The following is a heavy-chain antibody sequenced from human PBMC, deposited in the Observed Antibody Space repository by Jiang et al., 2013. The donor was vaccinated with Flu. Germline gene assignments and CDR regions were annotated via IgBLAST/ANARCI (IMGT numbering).Heavy chain of an antibody. J-gene: IGHJ4*02. CDR3: ARSIHYDSTTYRSYYFDY. CDR1: GGSISSYF. D-gene: IGHD2/OR15-2a*01. V-gene: IGHV4-59*01. Sequence: GLVKPSETLSLTCTASGGSISSYFWSWIRQPPGKGLEWIGYIYYMGGTNYNPSLKSRVTISVDTSKNQFSLKLRSVTAADTAVYYCARSIHYDSTTYRSYYFDYWGQGTLVTVSS. CDR2: IYYMGGT.